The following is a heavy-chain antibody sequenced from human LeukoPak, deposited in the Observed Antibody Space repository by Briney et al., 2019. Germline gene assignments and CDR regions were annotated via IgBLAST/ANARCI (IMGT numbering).Heavy chain of an antibody. V-gene: IGHV3-7*01. CDR3: ARDRGYSTFDY. J-gene: IGHJ4*02. D-gene: IGHD4-23*01. CDR1: GFTFSSYW. Sequence: GGSLRLSCAASGFTFSSYWMSWVRQAPGKGLEWVANIKEDGSEKNYVDSVKGRFTISRGNAKNSLYLQMNSLRAEDTAVYYCARDRGYSTFDYWGQGTLVTVSS. CDR2: IKEDGSEK.